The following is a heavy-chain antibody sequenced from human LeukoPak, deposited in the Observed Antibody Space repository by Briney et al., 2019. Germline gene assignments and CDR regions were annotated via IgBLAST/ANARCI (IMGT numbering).Heavy chain of an antibody. J-gene: IGHJ6*03. Sequence: PSETLSLTCAVYSGSFSDYYWSWIRQPPGKGLEWIGEINHSGSTNYNPSPKSRVTFSVDTSKNQFSLKLSSVTAADTAIYYCARGYPGYYYYYMDVWGKGTTVTVSS. V-gene: IGHV4-34*01. CDR2: INHSGST. D-gene: IGHD2-2*02. CDR1: SGSFSDYY. CDR3: ARGYPGYYYYYMDV.